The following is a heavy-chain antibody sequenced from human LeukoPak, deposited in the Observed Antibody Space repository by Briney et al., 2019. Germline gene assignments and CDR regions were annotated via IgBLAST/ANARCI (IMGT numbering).Heavy chain of an antibody. CDR1: GGSISSYY. CDR3: ARDLRVVVAATPVGAFDI. J-gene: IGHJ3*02. CDR2: IYYSGST. V-gene: IGHV4-59*12. Sequence: SETLSLTCTVSGGSISSYYWSWIRQPPGKGLEWIGYIYYSGSTYYNPSLKSRVTISVDTSKNQFSLKLSSVTAADTAVYYCARDLRVVVAATPVGAFDIWGQGTMVTVSS. D-gene: IGHD2-15*01.